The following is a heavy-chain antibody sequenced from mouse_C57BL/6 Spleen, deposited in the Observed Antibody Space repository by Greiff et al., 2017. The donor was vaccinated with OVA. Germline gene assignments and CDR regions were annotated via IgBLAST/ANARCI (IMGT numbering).Heavy chain of an antibody. CDR1: GYTFTSYW. D-gene: IGHD1-1*01. CDR3: ARRRGYYGSSDWYFDV. V-gene: IGHV1-59*01. Sequence: QVQLQQPGAELVRPGTSVKLSCKASGYTFTSYWMHWVKQRPGQGLEWIGVIDPSDSYTNYNQKFKGKATLTVDTSSSTAYMQLSRLTSEDSAVYYCARRRGYYGSSDWYFDVWGTGTTVTVSS. J-gene: IGHJ1*03. CDR2: IDPSDSYT.